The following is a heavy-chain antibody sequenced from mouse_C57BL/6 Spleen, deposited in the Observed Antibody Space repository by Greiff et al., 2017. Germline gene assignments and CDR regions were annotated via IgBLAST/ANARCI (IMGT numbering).Heavy chain of an antibody. CDR2: ISYDGSN. J-gene: IGHJ4*01. Sequence: EVKLLESGPGLVKPSQSLSLTCSVTGYSIPSGYYWNWIRQFPGNKLEWMGYISYDGSNNYNPSLKNRISITRDTSKNQFFLKLNSVTTEDTATYYCARGSYYAMDYWGQGTSVTVSS. V-gene: IGHV3-6*01. CDR3: ARGSYYAMDY. CDR1: GYSIPSGYY.